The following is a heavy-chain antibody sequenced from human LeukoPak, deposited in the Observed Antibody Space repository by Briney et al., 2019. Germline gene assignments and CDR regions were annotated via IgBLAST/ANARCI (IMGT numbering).Heavy chain of an antibody. CDR2: IYTIGST. Sequence: SETLSLTCTVSGGSISSSNYYWSWIRQPAGKGLEWIGRIYTIGSTNYNPSLKSRVTISVDTSKNQFSLKLSSVTAADTAVYYCARVYYGSGSYYNWFDPWGQGTLVTVSS. CDR1: GGSISSSNYY. J-gene: IGHJ5*02. CDR3: ARVYYGSGSYYNWFDP. V-gene: IGHV4-61*02. D-gene: IGHD3-10*01.